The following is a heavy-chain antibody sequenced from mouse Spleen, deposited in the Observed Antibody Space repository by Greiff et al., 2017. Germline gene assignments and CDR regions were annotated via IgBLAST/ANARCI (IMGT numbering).Heavy chain of an antibody. CDR3: AREGTSSYDWYFDV. D-gene: IGHD1-1*01. CDR2: IWSGGST. J-gene: IGHJ1*01. CDR1: GFSLTSYG. V-gene: IGHV2-2*01. Sequence: VHLVESGPGLVQPSQSLSITCTVSGFSLTSYGVHWVRQSPGKGLEWLGVIWSGGSTDYNAAFISRLSISKDNSKSQVFFKMNSLQADDTAIYYCAREGTSSYDWYFDVWGAGTTVTVSS.